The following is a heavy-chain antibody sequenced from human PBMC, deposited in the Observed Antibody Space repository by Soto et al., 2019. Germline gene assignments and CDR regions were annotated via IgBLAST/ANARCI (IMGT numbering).Heavy chain of an antibody. V-gene: IGHV3-53*01. D-gene: IGHD3-3*01. Sequence: GGSLRLSCAASGFTVSSNYMSWVRQAPGKGLEWVSVIYSGGSTYYADSVKGRFTISRDNSKNTLYLQMNSLRAEDTAVYYCAREKRQDYDFWSGYYFDYWGQGTLVTVSA. CDR2: IYSGGST. J-gene: IGHJ4*02. CDR3: AREKRQDYDFWSGYYFDY. CDR1: GFTVSSNY.